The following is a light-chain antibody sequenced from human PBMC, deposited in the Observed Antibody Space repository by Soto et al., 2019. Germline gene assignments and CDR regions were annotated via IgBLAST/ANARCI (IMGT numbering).Light chain of an antibody. V-gene: IGKV3-20*01. J-gene: IGKJ1*01. CDR1: QSVSSSN. CDR3: QDFDSPQWT. CDR2: GVS. Sequence: EIVLTQSPGTLSLSPGERATLSCRASQSVSSSNLAWYQQKPDQPPRLLIYGVSMRADGIPDRFSGSGSGSEFTLTINRLEPEDFAVYYCQDFDSPQWTFGQGTKV.